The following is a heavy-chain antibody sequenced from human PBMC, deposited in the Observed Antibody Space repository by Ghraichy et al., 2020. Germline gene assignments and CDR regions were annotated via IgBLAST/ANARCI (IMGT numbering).Heavy chain of an antibody. J-gene: IGHJ4*02. CDR3: AWGWLQEFFDY. D-gene: IGHD5-24*01. Sequence: SQTLSLTCAVYGGSFSGYYWSWIRQPPGKGLEWIGEINHSGSTNYNPSLKSRVTISVDTSKNQFSLKLSSVTAADTAVYYCAWGWLQEFFDYWGQGTLVTVSS. CDR2: INHSGST. CDR1: GGSFSGYY. V-gene: IGHV4-34*01.